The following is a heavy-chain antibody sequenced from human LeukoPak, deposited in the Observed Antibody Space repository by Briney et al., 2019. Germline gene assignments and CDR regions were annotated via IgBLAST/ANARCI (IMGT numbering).Heavy chain of an antibody. CDR1: GFTFNNYW. CDR3: TRDRPPRGWSGSHYYYYGMDV. J-gene: IGHJ6*02. D-gene: IGHD3-3*01. Sequence: GGSLRLSCAVSGFTFNNYWMSWVRQAPGKGLEWVANITPDGSDRYYVDSLKGRVTISRDNTKSSLYLQMNSLKTEDTAVYYCTRDRPPRGWSGSHYYYYGMDVWGQGTTVTVSS. V-gene: IGHV3-7*03. CDR2: ITPDGSDR.